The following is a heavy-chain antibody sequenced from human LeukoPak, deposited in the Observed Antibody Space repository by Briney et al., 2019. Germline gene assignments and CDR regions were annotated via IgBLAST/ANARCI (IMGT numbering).Heavy chain of an antibody. J-gene: IGHJ4*02. CDR3: AKADGYDSSGYYYFDY. V-gene: IGHV3-9*01. CDR2: ISWNSGSI. Sequence: GRSLRLSCAASGFTFDDYAMHWVRQAPGKGLVWASGISWNSGSIGYADSVKGRFTISRDNAKNSLYLQMNSLRAEDTALYYCAKADGYDSSGYYYFDYWGQGTLVTVSS. D-gene: IGHD3-22*01. CDR1: GFTFDDYA.